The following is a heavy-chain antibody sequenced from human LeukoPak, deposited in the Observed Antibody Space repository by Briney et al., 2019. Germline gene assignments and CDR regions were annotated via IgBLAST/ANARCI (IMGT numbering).Heavy chain of an antibody. V-gene: IGHV4-61*02. Sequence: PSETLSLTCTVSGGSISSGSYYWSWIRQPAGKGLEWIGRIYTSGSTNYNPSLKSRVTISVDTSKNQFSLKLSSVTAADTAVYYCARLGVETTGKNGWGQGTLVTVSS. CDR1: GGSISSGSYY. J-gene: IGHJ4*02. CDR3: ARLGVETTGKNG. CDR2: IYTSGST. D-gene: IGHD4-17*01.